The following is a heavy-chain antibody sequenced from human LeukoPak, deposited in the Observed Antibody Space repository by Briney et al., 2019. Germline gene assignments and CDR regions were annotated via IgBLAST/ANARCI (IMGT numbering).Heavy chain of an antibody. CDR2: VSAANNP. D-gene: IGHD5-24*01. Sequence: ASVKVSCKTSGYIFTPHHIHWMRQAPGQGLELLGWVSAANNPEYSQKFQGRVVITRDASATTSYLELNSLRSENTAVYYCAMSVEMPPIPSFDYWGQGTLVTVSS. J-gene: IGHJ4*02. CDR3: AMSVEMPPIPSFDY. CDR1: GYIFTPHH. V-gene: IGHV1-3*01.